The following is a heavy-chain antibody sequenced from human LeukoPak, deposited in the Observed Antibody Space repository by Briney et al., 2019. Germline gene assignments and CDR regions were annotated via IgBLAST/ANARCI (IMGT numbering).Heavy chain of an antibody. CDR2: INPNSGAT. J-gene: IGHJ5*02. D-gene: IGHD6-19*01. CDR3: ARVKAVAGTWFDP. CDR1: GYTFTGYY. Sequence: ASVKVSCKASGYTFTGYYMHWVRQAPGQGLEWMGWINPNSGATNYAQKFQGRVTMTRDTSISTAYMELSRLRSDDTAVYYCARVKAVAGTWFDPWGQGTLVTVSS. V-gene: IGHV1-2*02.